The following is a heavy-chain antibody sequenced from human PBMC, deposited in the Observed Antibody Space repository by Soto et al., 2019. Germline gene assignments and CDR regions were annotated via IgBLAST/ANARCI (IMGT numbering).Heavy chain of an antibody. J-gene: IGHJ4*02. CDR2: ISSHGGRT. Sequence: GGSLRLSCSASGFTFGTYTMHWVRQAPGRGPECVSTISSHGGRTFYADFVKGRFTMSSDNSKNTLYLQMSSLRLEDTAVYYCVKARATGPRSDFDYWGQGTLVTVSS. V-gene: IGHV3-64D*06. CDR1: GFTFGTYT. D-gene: IGHD7-27*01. CDR3: VKARATGPRSDFDY.